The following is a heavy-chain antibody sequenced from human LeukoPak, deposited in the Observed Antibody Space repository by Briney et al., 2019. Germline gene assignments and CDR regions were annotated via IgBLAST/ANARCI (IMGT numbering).Heavy chain of an antibody. Sequence: PSETLSLTCTVSGGSTSSYYWSWIRQPAGKGLEWIGRIYTSGSTNYNPSLKSRVTMSVDTSKNQFSLKLSSVTAADTAVYYCASEKPSYYYDSSGYFVYWGQGTLVTVSS. CDR2: IYTSGST. CDR1: GGSTSSYY. J-gene: IGHJ4*02. CDR3: ASEKPSYYYDSSGYFVY. D-gene: IGHD3-22*01. V-gene: IGHV4-4*07.